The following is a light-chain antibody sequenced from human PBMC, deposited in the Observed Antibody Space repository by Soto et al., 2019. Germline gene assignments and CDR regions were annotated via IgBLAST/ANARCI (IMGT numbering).Light chain of an antibody. V-gene: IGKV3-20*01. CDR1: QTVSSSY. CDR3: QQYGRSPWT. CDR2: GAS. Sequence: DIVLTQSPGTLSLSPGEGGTLSCRASQTVSSSYLAWYQQKPGQAPRLLIYGASSRATGIPDRFSGSGSGTDFTLTITRPEPEDSAVYYCQQYGRSPWTFGQGTKVEIK. J-gene: IGKJ1*01.